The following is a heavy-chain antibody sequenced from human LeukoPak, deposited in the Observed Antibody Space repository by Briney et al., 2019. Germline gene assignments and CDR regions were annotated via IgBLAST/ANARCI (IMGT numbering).Heavy chain of an antibody. J-gene: IGHJ4*02. V-gene: IGHV4-34*01. CDR3: ARGRGGGVY. Sequence: SETLSLTCAVYGGSFSGYYWSWIRRPPGKGLEWIGEINHSGSTNYNPSLKSRVTISVDTSKNQFSLKLSSVTAADTAVYYCARGRGGGVYWGQGTLVTVSS. CDR1: GGSFSGYY. D-gene: IGHD3-16*01. CDR2: INHSGST.